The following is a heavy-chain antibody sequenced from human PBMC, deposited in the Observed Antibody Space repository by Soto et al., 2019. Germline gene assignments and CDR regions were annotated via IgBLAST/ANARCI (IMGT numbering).Heavy chain of an antibody. J-gene: IGHJ4*02. V-gene: IGHV3-23*01. Sequence: PGGSLSLSCAASGFSFSRYAMNWVRQAPGKGLEWVSAISGSGGSTYYADSVKGRFTISRDNSKNTLYLQMNSLRAEDTAVYYCAKDGSPLDYWGQGALVTVSS. CDR1: GFSFSRYA. CDR3: AKDGSPLDY. CDR2: ISGSGGST.